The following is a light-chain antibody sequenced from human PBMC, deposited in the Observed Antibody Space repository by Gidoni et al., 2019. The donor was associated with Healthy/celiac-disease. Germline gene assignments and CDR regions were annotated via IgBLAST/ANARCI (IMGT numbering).Light chain of an antibody. Sequence: DIQMIQSPSSLSASVGDRVTITCRARQRISSYLNWYQQKPGKAPKLLIYAASSLQSGVPSRFSGSGSGTDFTLTISSLQPEDFATYYCQQSYSTPTFGQGTKLEIK. CDR1: QRISSY. J-gene: IGKJ2*01. V-gene: IGKV1-39*01. CDR2: AAS. CDR3: QQSYSTPT.